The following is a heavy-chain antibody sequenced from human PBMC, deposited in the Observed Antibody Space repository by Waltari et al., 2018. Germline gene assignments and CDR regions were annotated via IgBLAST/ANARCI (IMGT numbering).Heavy chain of an antibody. Sequence: QVQLQDSGPGLVKPSETLSLTCAVPGYSISSGYYRGSIRQHTGKGLEWIGSIYHSGSTYYNPSLKSRVTISVDTSKNQFSLKLSSVTAADTAVYYCARLGGATAQYYYYYMDVWGKGTTVTVSS. CDR2: IYHSGST. D-gene: IGHD1-26*01. V-gene: IGHV4-38-2*01. CDR1: GYSISSGYY. CDR3: ARLGGATAQYYYYYMDV. J-gene: IGHJ6*03.